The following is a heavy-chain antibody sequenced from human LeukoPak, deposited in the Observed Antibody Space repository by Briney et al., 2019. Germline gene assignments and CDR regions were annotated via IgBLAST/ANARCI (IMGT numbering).Heavy chain of an antibody. CDR3: AREGVSEYDGSESVGHWFDP. V-gene: IGHV1-46*01. CDR2: INPSGGST. J-gene: IGHJ5*02. CDR1: GYNFTSYY. Sequence: ASVKVSCKTSGYNFTSYYMHWVRQAPREGLEWMGIINPSGGSTSYAQKFQGRVTMTRDTSTSTVYMELSSLRSEDTAVYYCAREGVSEYDGSESVGHWFDPWGQGTLVTVSS. D-gene: IGHD5-24*01.